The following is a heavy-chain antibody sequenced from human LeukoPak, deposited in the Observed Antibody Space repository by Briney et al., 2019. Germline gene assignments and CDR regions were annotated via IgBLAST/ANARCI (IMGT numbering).Heavy chain of an antibody. J-gene: IGHJ4*02. V-gene: IGHV1-69*13. CDR2: IIPFFGTA. D-gene: IGHD5-24*01. CDR1: GGSFSSNA. CDR3: AKSRNYQLRVFDY. Sequence: SLKVSCKASGGSFSSNAITWVRQTPGQGLEWMGEIIPFFGTANYAQKFQGRVTITADESTGTAYMELSSLRSDDTAVYYCAKSRNYQLRVFDYWGQGTLVTVSS.